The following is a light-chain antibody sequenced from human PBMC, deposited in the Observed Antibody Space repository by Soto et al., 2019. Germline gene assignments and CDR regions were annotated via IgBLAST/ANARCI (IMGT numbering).Light chain of an antibody. CDR2: DVS. Sequence: QSALAQPASVSGSRGQSITISWTGTSSDVGRYNYVSWFQQHPGKVPKLIIYDVSNWPSGVSDRFSGSKSGNTASLTISGLQTEDEADYYCSSFTSSSTFVFGTGTKLTVL. J-gene: IGLJ1*01. CDR1: SSDVGRYNY. CDR3: SSFTSSSTFV. V-gene: IGLV2-14*03.